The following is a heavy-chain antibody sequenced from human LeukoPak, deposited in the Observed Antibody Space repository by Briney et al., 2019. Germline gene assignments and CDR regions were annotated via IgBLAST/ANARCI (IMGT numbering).Heavy chain of an antibody. J-gene: IGHJ4*02. V-gene: IGHV3-23*01. Sequence: PGGSLRLSCAASGFTFSSYAMSWVRQAPGKGLEWVSAISGSGGSTYYADSVKGQFTISRDNSKNTLYLQMNSLRAEDTAVYYCAKDLDVGSSSGYPDRDYWGQGTLVTVSS. CDR1: GFTFSSYA. D-gene: IGHD3-22*01. CDR2: ISGSGGST. CDR3: AKDLDVGSSSGYPDRDY.